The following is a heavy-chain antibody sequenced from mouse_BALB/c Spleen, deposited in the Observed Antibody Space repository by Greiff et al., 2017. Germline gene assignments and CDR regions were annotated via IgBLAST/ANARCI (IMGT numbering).Heavy chain of an antibody. J-gene: IGHJ2*01. CDR2: ISYSGST. CDR3: ARSPPGTRYFDY. Sequence: VQLKESGPGLVKPSQSLSLTCTVTGYSITSDYAWNWIRQFPGNKLEWMGYISYSGSTSYNPSLKSRISITRDTSKNQFFLQLNSVTTEDTATYYCARSPPGTRYFDYWGQGTTLTVSS. D-gene: IGHD2-14*01. CDR1: GYSITSDYA. V-gene: IGHV3-2*02.